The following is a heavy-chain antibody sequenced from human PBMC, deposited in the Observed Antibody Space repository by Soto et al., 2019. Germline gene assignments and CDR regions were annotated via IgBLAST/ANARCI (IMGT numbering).Heavy chain of an antibody. J-gene: IGHJ4*02. V-gene: IGHV3-23*01. Sequence: EVQLLESGGGLVQPGGSLRLSCAASGFTFSSYAMSWVRQAPGKGLEWVSAISGSGGSTYYADSVKGRFTISRDSSKNTLYLQMNSLRAEDTAVYYCAKPDIVVVVAALDYWGQGTLVTVSS. CDR1: GFTFSSYA. CDR2: ISGSGGST. D-gene: IGHD2-15*01. CDR3: AKPDIVVVVAALDY.